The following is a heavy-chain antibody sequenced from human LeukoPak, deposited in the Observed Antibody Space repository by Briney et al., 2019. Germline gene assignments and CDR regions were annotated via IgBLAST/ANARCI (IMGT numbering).Heavy chain of an antibody. J-gene: IGHJ4*02. D-gene: IGHD3-22*01. CDR2: INWNGGST. Sequence: PGGSLRLSCAASGFTFDDYGMSWVRQAPGKGLEWVPGINWNGGSTGYADSVKGRFTISRDNAKNSLYLQMNSLRAEDTALYYCARATGDSSGYWGYKIYYFDYWGQGTLVTVSS. CDR3: ARATGDSSGYWGYKIYYFDY. CDR1: GFTFDDYG. V-gene: IGHV3-20*04.